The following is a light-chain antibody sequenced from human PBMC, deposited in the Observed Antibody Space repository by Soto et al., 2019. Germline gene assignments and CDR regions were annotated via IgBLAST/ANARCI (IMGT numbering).Light chain of an antibody. CDR3: QQYYSYPLT. J-gene: IGKJ4*01. CDR1: QSISSW. Sequence: DIQMTQSPSTLAGSVGDRVTITCRASQSISSWLAWYQQKPGKAPKLLIYKASSLESGVPSRFSGSGSGTEFTLTISCLQSEDFATYYCQQYYSYPLTFGGGTKVDIK. V-gene: IGKV1-5*03. CDR2: KAS.